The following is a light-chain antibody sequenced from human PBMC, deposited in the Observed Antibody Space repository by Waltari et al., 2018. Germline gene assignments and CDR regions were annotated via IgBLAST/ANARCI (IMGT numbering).Light chain of an antibody. J-gene: IGKJ2*01. CDR1: QSVSSY. CDR2: DAS. V-gene: IGKV3-11*01. CDR3: QQRSNWPPRYT. Sequence: EIVLTQSPATLSLSPGERATLSCRSSQSVSSYLAWYQQKPGQAPRLLIYDASNMATCRPAKFSGSGSETDFTLTISSLEPEDFAVYYCQQRSNWPPRYTFGQGTKLEIK.